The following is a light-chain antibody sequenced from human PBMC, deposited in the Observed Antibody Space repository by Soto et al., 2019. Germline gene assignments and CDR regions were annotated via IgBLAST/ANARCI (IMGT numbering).Light chain of an antibody. Sequence: EIVLTQSPGTLSLSPGERATLSRMASQSVSNNYLAWYQQKPGQAPRLLIYGASNRATGIPDRFSGSGSGTDFTLTISRLEPEDFAVYYCQQYGSIPWTFGQGTKVDIK. V-gene: IGKV3-20*01. CDR3: QQYGSIPWT. CDR1: QSVSNNY. CDR2: GAS. J-gene: IGKJ1*01.